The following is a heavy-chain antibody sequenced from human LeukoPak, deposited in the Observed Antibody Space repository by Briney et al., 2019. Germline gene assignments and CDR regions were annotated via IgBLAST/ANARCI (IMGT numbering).Heavy chain of an antibody. V-gene: IGHV4-34*01. CDR1: GGSFSGYY. Sequence: SETLSLTCAVYGGSFSGYYWSWIRQPPGKGLEWIGEINHSGSTNYNPSLKSRVTISVDTSKNQFSLKLSSVTAADTAVYYCARDRRYYYGSGSYFDYWGQGTLVTISS. CDR3: ARDRRYYYGSGSYFDY. J-gene: IGHJ4*02. CDR2: INHSGST. D-gene: IGHD3-10*01.